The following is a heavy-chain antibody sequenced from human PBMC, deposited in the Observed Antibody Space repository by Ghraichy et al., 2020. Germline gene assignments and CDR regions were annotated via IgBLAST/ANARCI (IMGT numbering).Heavy chain of an antibody. J-gene: IGHJ6*02. Sequence: GGSLRLSCATSGFTFSNYAMSWVRQAPGKGLEWVSAIHSSGTGTSYADSVKGRFTVSRDNSKNTLYLQMISLRAEDTAVYYCAKTRGSGGRSGMDVWGQGTTVTVSS. CDR1: GFTFSNYA. V-gene: IGHV3-23*05. CDR2: IHSSGTGT. D-gene: IGHD3-16*01. CDR3: AKTRGSGGRSGMDV.